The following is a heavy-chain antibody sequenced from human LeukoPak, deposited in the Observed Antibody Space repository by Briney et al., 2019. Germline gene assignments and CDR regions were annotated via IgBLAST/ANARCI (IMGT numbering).Heavy chain of an antibody. CDR1: SGSISNYY. CDR3: ARPYGSARGHWFDP. D-gene: IGHD3-10*01. V-gene: IGHV4-4*07. J-gene: IGHJ5*02. CDR2: VYNSGST. Sequence: SETLSLTCTVSSGSISNYYWSWIRQPAGKGLEWIGRVYNSGSTNYNPSLKSRVTMSVGTSKNQFYLNLRSVTAADTAVYYCARPYGSARGHWFDPWGQGTLVTVSS.